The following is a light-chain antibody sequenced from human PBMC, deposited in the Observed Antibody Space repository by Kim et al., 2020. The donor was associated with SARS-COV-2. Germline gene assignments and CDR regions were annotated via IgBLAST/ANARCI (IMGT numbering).Light chain of an antibody. CDR1: QSISNY. CDR3: QQSYAAPT. J-gene: IGKJ1*01. V-gene: IGKV1-39*01. Sequence: SASVGDRVTITCRASQSISNYLNWFQQKPEKAPKVMIYGASSLQSGVPSRFSGSGSGTEFTLTISSLQPEDFATYYCQQSYAAPTFGQGTKVDIK. CDR2: GAS.